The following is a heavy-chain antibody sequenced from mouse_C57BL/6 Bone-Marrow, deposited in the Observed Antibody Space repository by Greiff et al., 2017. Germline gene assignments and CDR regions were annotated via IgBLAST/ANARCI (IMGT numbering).Heavy chain of an antibody. CDR1: GFTFSSYA. CDR3: ARSLRGNCDY. V-gene: IGHV5-4*03. CDR2: ISDGGSYT. J-gene: IGHJ2*01. Sequence: EVKLVESGGGLVKPGGSLKLSCAASGFTFSSYAMSWVRQTPEKRLEWVATISDGGSYTYYPDNVKGRFTISRDNAKNNLYLQMSHLKSEDTAMYYCARSLRGNCDYWGQGTTLTVSS.